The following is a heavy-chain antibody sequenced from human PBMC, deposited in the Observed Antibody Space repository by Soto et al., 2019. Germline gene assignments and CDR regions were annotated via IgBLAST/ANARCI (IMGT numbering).Heavy chain of an antibody. J-gene: IGHJ5*02. D-gene: IGHD3-22*01. Sequence: PSETLSLTCTVSGGSISGYYWTWIRQSPGKGLEWIGYVSSTGSTNYSPSLKSRLTMSLDTSTNEVSLSLTSVTAADAAVYFCARFTPPRKSYDSNPGWFDPWGQGIMVTVSS. CDR2: VSSTGST. CDR3: ARFTPPRKSYDSNPGWFDP. V-gene: IGHV4-59*01. CDR1: GGSISGYY.